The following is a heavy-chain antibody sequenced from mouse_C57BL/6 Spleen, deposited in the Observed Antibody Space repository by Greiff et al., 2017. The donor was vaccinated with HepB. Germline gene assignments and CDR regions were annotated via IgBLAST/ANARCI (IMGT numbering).Heavy chain of an antibody. D-gene: IGHD1-1*01. Sequence: QVQLQQSGAELVMPGASVKLSCKASGYTFTSYWMHWVKQRPGQGLEWIGEIDPSDSYTNYNQKFKGKSTLTVDKSSSTAYMQLSSLTSEDSAVYYCARSRSSYGYFDVWGTGTTVTVSS. V-gene: IGHV1-69*01. CDR1: GYTFTSYW. CDR2: IDPSDSYT. CDR3: ARSRSSYGYFDV. J-gene: IGHJ1*03.